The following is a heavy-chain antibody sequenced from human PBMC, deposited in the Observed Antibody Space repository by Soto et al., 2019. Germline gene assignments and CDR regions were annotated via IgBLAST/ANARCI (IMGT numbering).Heavy chain of an antibody. J-gene: IGHJ3*02. D-gene: IGHD3-22*01. CDR1: GFTFSSYA. CDR2: ISGSGGST. V-gene: IGHV3-23*01. CDR3: AKDRDYYDSSGAGDAGAI. Sequence: GGSLRLSCAASGFTFSSYAMSWVRQAPGKGLEWVSAISGSGGSTYYADSVKGRFTISRDNSKNTPYLQMNSLRAEDTAVYYCAKDRDYYDSSGAGDAGAIWGQGTMVTVSS.